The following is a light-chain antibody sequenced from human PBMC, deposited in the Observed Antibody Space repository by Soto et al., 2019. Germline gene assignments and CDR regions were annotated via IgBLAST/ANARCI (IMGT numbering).Light chain of an antibody. V-gene: IGKV1-39*01. Sequence: IQMTQSPSYRSSSLGDRVTLTCRASQSISSYLNWYQQKPGKAPNLLIYAASSCQSGVPSRFSGSVSGTDGTITITSLETEDGSTYDCQQSYSTTSTFGQGTRLEIK. CDR3: QQSYSTTST. CDR2: AAS. J-gene: IGKJ5*01. CDR1: QSISSY.